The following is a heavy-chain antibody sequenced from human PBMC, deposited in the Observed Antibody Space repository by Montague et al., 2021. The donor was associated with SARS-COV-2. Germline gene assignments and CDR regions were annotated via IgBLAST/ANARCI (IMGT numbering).Heavy chain of an antibody. CDR3: AKDLEEFITIFGLVTKSPLGMDV. V-gene: IGHV4-34*01. D-gene: IGHD3-3*01. J-gene: IGHJ6*02. CDR2: INHRGSA. CDR1: GRSFSDYY. Sequence: SETLSLTCAVYGRSFSDYYWSWLRQPPGKGLGWIGEINHRGSANYNASLKSRLTMSTDTSKNQFSLTLSSVTAADTAVYYCAKDLEEFITIFGLVTKSPLGMDVWGQGTTVTVSS.